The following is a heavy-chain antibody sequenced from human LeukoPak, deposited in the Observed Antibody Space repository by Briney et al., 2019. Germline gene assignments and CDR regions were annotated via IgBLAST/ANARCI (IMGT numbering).Heavy chain of an antibody. CDR3: AKDRRLPWDYFDS. D-gene: IGHD5-12*01. Sequence: GGSLRLSCAASGFSFSSYAMSWFRQDPGRGVEWVSAIDGSGGSTYYADSVKGRFTISRDNSKNTLYLQMNSLRAEDTAIYYCAKDRRLPWDYFDSWGQGTLVTVSS. J-gene: IGHJ4*02. V-gene: IGHV3-23*01. CDR2: IDGSGGST. CDR1: GFSFSSYA.